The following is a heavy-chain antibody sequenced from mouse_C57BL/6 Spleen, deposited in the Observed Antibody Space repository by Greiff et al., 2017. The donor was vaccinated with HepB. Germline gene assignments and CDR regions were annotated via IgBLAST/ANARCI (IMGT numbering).Heavy chain of an antibody. V-gene: IGHV1-26*01. CDR1: GYTFTDYY. Sequence: EVQLQQSGPELVKPGASVKISCKASGYTFTDYYMNWVKQSHGKSLEWIGDINPNNGGTSYNQKFKGKATLTVDKSSSTAYMELRSLTSEDSAVYYCARRRGIYDGYRGFAYWGQGTLVTVSA. D-gene: IGHD2-3*01. CDR3: ARRRGIYDGYRGFAY. CDR2: INPNNGGT. J-gene: IGHJ3*01.